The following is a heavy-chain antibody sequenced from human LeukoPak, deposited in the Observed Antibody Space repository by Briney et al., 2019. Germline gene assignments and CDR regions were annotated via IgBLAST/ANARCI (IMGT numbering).Heavy chain of an antibody. CDR3: ARGWDDFWSGYPKDY. CDR2: MNPNSGNT. D-gene: IGHD3-3*01. CDR1: VYTFTSYD. J-gene: IGHJ4*02. Sequence: ASVKVSCKASVYTFTSYDINWVGQATGQGLEWLGWMNPNSGNTGYAQKSQGRVTMTRNSSISTASMELSSLRSEDTAVYYCARGWDDFWSGYPKDYWGQGTLVTVSS. V-gene: IGHV1-8*01.